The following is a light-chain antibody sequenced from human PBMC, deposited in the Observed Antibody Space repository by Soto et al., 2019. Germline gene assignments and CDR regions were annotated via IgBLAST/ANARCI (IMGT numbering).Light chain of an antibody. Sequence: QSALTQPASVSGSPGQSITISCTGTISDVGGYNYVSWYQHHPGRAPKLMIFEVSHRPSGISDRFSGSKSGNTASLTISGLQAEDEADYYCSSYTSTTTLLFGGWTQLTVL. CDR2: EVS. CDR1: ISDVGGYNY. J-gene: IGLJ2*01. CDR3: SSYTSTTTLL. V-gene: IGLV2-14*01.